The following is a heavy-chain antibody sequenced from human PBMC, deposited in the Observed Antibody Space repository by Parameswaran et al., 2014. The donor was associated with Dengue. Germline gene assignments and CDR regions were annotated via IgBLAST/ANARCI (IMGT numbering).Heavy chain of an antibody. CDR3: ASRTYYYGSGSYYKSYGMDV. Sequence: PGKGLEWIGSIYYSGSTYYNPSLKSRVTISVDTSKNRFSLKLSSVTAADTAVYYCASRTYYYGSGSYYKSYGMDVWGQGTTVTVSS. J-gene: IGHJ6*02. D-gene: IGHD3-10*01. CDR2: IYYSGST. V-gene: IGHV4-39*01.